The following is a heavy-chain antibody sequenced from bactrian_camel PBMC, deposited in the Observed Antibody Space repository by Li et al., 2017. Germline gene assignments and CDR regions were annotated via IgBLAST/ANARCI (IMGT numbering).Heavy chain of an antibody. J-gene: IGHJ6*01. V-gene: IGHV3S53*01. Sequence: VQLVESGGGSVQAGGSLKLSCVGSGNRYSMLCMGWFRQAPGREREEVAIIDSAGTTRYTGSVKGRFTISKDDAKNTLYLQMNSLKPEDTAMYYCAAVRYGVTWYPLCRARSADFGYWGQGTQVTVS. D-gene: IGHD6*01. CDR2: IDSAGTT. CDR1: GNRYSMLC. CDR3: AAVRYGVTWYPLCRARSADFGY.